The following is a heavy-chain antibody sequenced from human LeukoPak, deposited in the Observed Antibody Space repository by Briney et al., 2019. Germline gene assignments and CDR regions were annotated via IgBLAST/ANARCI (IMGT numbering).Heavy chain of an antibody. J-gene: IGHJ4*02. V-gene: IGHV3-23*01. D-gene: IGHD3-10*01. CDR2: ISGSGGST. CDR3: AKGMVRGIFDY. Sequence: PGGSLRLSCTASGFTFSSYDMHWVRQGTGKGLEWVSAISGSGGSTYYADSVKGRFTISRDNSKNTLYLQMNSLRAEDTAVYYCAKGMVRGIFDYWGQGTLVTVSS. CDR1: GFTFSSYD.